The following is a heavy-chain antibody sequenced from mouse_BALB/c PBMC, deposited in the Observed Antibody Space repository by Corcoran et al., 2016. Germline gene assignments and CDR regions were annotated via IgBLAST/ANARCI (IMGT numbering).Heavy chain of an antibody. J-gene: IGHJ4*01. CDR2: IYWDDDK. Sequence: QVTPKESVPGILQPSRTLRLTCSFSGFSLSTSGMGVIWIRRPSGKGLEWLAHIYWDDDKRFNPSLKSRLTNSKDTSSNQVFLKTTSVDTADTATYYCARDYRYPYYYAMDYCGQGTSVTVSS. D-gene: IGHD2-14*01. CDR1: GFSLSTSGMG. V-gene: IGHV8-12*01. CDR3: ARDYRYPYYYAMDY.